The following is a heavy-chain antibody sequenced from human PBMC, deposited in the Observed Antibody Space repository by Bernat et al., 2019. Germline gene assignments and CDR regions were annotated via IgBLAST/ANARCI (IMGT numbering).Heavy chain of an antibody. J-gene: IGHJ6*02. V-gene: IGHV3-7*03. CDR1: GFNINSYW. CDR2: IKPDGSEM. Sequence: EVQVVESGGGLVKPGGSLRLSCAASGFNINSYWTTWVRQAPGKGLEWVANIKPDGSEMFYVDSVKGRFTISRDNSKNSLYLQMNSLRAADTAVYYCARDRRVYGMDVWGQGTTVTVSS. CDR3: ARDRRVYGMDV.